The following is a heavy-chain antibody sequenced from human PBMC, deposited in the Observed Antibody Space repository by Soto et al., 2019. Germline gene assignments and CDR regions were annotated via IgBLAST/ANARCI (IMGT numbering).Heavy chain of an antibody. D-gene: IGHD3-10*01. V-gene: IGHV4-30-4*01. CDR1: GGSISSGDYY. J-gene: IGHJ4*02. Sequence: SETLSLTCSVSGGSISSGDYYWSWIRQPPGKGLEWIGYIYYSGSTYYNPSLKSRVTISVDTSKNQFSLKLSSVTAADTAVYYCARDARSGIDYWGQGTLVTVSS. CDR2: IYYSGST. CDR3: ARDARSGIDY.